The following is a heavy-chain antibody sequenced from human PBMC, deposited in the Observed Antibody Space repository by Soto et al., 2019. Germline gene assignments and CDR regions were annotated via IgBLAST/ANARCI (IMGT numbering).Heavy chain of an antibody. CDR2: INHSGST. V-gene: IGHV4-34*01. CDR1: GGSFSGYY. D-gene: IGHD1-26*01. J-gene: IGHJ6*02. CDR3: ARGRRWGARQDYYYGMDV. Sequence: SETLSLTCAVYGGSFSGYYWSWIRQPPGKGLEWIGEINHSGSTNYNPSLKSRVTISVDTSKNQFSLKLSSVTAADTAVYYRARGRRWGARQDYYYGMDVWGQGTTVTVS.